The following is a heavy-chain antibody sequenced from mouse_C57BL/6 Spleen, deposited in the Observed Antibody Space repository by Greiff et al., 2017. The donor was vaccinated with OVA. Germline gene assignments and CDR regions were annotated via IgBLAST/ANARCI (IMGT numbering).Heavy chain of an antibody. V-gene: IGHV5-6*01. CDR2: ISSGGSYT. Sequence: EVKLMESGGDLVKPGGSLKLSCAASGFTFSSYGMSWVRQTPDKRLEWVATISSGGSYTYYPDSVKGRFTISRDNAKNTLYLQMSSLKSEDTAMYYGARENYYGSSLRYFDVWGTGTTVTVSS. CDR1: GFTFSSYG. J-gene: IGHJ1*03. D-gene: IGHD1-1*01. CDR3: ARENYYGSSLRYFDV.